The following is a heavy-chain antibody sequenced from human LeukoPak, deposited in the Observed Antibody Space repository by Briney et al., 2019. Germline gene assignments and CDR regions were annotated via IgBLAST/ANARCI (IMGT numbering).Heavy chain of an antibody. V-gene: IGHV3-48*03. J-gene: IGHJ4*02. CDR2: ISSSGSTI. Sequence: GGSLRLSCAASGFTFSSYEMNWVRQAPGKGLEWVSYISSSGSTIYYADSVKGRFTISRDNAKNSLYLQMNSLRAEDTAAYCCATSFYGDDVYWGQGTLVTVSS. CDR3: ATSFYGDDVY. CDR1: GFTFSSYE. D-gene: IGHD4-17*01.